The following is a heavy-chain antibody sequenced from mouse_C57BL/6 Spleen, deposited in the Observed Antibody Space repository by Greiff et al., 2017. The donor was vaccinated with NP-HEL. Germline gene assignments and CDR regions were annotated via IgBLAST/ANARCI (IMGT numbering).Heavy chain of an antibody. Sequence: VQLQQPGAELVKPGASVKLSCKASGYTFTSYWMQWVKQRPGQGLEWIGEIDPSDSYTNYNQKFKGKATLTVDTSSSTAYMQLSSLTSEDSAVYYCARRLKALYAMDYWGQGTSVTVSS. CDR2: IDPSDSYT. J-gene: IGHJ4*01. CDR3: ARRLKALYAMDY. CDR1: GYTFTSYW. D-gene: IGHD1-3*01. V-gene: IGHV1-50*01.